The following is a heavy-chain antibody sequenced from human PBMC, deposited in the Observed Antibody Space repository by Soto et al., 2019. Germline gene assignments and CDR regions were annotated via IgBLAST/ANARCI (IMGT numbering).Heavy chain of an antibody. CDR2: ISSSSSYT. D-gene: IGHD4-4*01. Sequence: GGSLRLSCAASGFTFSSYSMSWVRQAPGKGLEWVSSISSSSSYTYYADSLKGRFTISRDNAKNSLDLQMNSLRAEDTAVYYCAIAITEYSNYERSAADYWGLGTLVTVSS. V-gene: IGHV3-21*01. J-gene: IGHJ4*02. CDR3: AIAITEYSNYERSAADY. CDR1: GFTFSSYS.